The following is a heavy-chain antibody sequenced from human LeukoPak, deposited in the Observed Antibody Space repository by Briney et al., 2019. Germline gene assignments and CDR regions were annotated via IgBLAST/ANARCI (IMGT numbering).Heavy chain of an antibody. Sequence: GGSLRLSCAASGFTFSSYAMSWVRQAPGKGLEWVSAISSSGGSTYYADSVKGRFTISRDNAKNTLYLQMNSLRAEDTAVYYWAKVFGPGYPPPLPYFDYWGQGTLVTVSS. J-gene: IGHJ4*02. V-gene: IGHV3-23*01. CDR2: ISSSGGST. CDR3: AKVFGPGYPPPLPYFDY. D-gene: IGHD2-15*01. CDR1: GFTFSSYA.